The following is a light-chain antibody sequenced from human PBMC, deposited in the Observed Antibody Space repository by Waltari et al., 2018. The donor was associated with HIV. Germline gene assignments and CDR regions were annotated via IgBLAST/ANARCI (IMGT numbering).Light chain of an antibody. J-gene: IGKJ4*01. Sequence: QLTQPPSLLSASVGDIVTITCRASQAINNYFAWYQQKPGKAPNLLIFKASTPKSGVPSRFSGSGSGTEFTLTISSLQPDDSATYYCQQYDTSPITFGDGTRVEI. CDR3: QQYDTSPIT. V-gene: IGKV1-9*01. CDR2: KAS. CDR1: QAINNY.